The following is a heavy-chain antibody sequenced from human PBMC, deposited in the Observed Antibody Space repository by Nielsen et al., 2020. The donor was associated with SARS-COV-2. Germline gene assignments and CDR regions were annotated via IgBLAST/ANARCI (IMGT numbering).Heavy chain of an antibody. V-gene: IGHV1-3*01. CDR1: GYTFTYYA. J-gene: IGHJ6*02. D-gene: IGHD2-2*01. CDR3: ARDRSITSRHYSYFYFMDV. CDR2: INPDNGDT. Sequence: ASVKVFCKASGYTFTYYAIHWVRRAPGRGLEWMGWINPDNGDTKYSQNFQGRVTVTRDTSASTAYMELSSLRSEDTAVYYCARDRSITSRHYSYFYFMDVWGQGTTVTVSS.